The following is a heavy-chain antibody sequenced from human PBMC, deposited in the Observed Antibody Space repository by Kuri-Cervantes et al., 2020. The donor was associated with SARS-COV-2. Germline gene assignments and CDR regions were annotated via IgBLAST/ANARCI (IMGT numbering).Heavy chain of an antibody. V-gene: IGHV3-7*01. Sequence: GESLKISCAASGFTFSSYWMSWVRQAPGKGLEWVANIKQDGSEKYYADSVKGRFTISRDNAKNSLYLQMNSLRAEDTAVYYCARDEYCSGGSCYFFPYYFDYWGQGTLVTVSS. CDR3: ARDEYCSGGSCYFFPYYFDY. CDR1: GFTFSSYW. CDR2: IKQDGSEK. J-gene: IGHJ4*02. D-gene: IGHD2-15*01.